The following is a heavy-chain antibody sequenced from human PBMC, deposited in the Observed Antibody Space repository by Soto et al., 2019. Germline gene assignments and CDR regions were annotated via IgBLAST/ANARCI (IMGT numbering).Heavy chain of an antibody. D-gene: IGHD1-26*01. CDR1: GGTFSSYA. J-gene: IGHJ4*02. V-gene: IGHV1-69*12. Sequence: QVQLVQSGAEVKKPGSSVKVSCKASGGTFSSYAISWVRQAPGQGLEWMGGIIPIFGTANYAQKFQGRVTXXAXEXXSTAYMGLSSLISEDTAVYYCARHSGVTLQDPFDYWGQGTLVTVSS. CDR2: IIPIFGTA. CDR3: ARHSGVTLQDPFDY.